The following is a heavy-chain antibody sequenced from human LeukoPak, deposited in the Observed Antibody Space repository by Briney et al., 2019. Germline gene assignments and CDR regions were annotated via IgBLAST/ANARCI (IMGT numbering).Heavy chain of an antibody. Sequence: GGSLRLSCAASGFTFSSYSMNWVRQAPGKELEWVSRINTDGRTTDYADSVKGRFTISRDNAKNTLYLQMNSLRAEDTAVYYCVRLLDLDYWGQGTLVTVSS. J-gene: IGHJ4*02. CDR3: VRLLDLDY. CDR1: GFTFSSYS. V-gene: IGHV3-74*01. CDR2: INTDGRTT. D-gene: IGHD3-3*01.